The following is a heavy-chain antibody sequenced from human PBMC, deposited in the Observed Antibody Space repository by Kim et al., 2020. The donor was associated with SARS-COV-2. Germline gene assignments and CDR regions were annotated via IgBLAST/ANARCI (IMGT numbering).Heavy chain of an antibody. CDR2: IRSKGYGGTT. V-gene: IGHV3-49*03. CDR3: TSWVYSAGYYYPFDC. D-gene: IGHD3-22*01. Sequence: GGSLRLSCTASGFTFGDYAMSWFRQAPGKGLEWVTFIRSKGYGGTTEYAASVTGRFTISRDDSKNIAYLQMNSLKTEDTAVYYCTSWVYSAGYYYPFDCWGQGTLVTVSS. CDR1: GFTFGDYA. J-gene: IGHJ4*02.